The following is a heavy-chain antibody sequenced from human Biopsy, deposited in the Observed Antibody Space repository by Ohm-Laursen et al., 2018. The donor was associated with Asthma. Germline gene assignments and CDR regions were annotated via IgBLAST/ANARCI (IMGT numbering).Heavy chain of an antibody. D-gene: IGHD5-12*01. Sequence: YLRLSCAASGFTFSESWMTWVRQAPGKGLEWVGHVKIKRHGGTTDLAEPVKGRFTISRDDSKNTLYLQMNSLKTEDTAVYYCQRGFNGDDCGYWGQGTLVTVSS. J-gene: IGHJ4*02. CDR1: GFTFSESW. CDR3: QRGFNGDDCGY. CDR2: VKIKRHGGTT. V-gene: IGHV3-15*01.